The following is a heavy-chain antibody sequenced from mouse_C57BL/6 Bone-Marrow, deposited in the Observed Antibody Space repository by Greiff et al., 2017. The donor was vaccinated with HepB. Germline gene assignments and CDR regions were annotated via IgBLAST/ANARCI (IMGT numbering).Heavy chain of an antibody. J-gene: IGHJ4*01. CDR1: GYTFTSYG. CDR2: IYIGNGYT. Sequence: EVKLVESGAELVRPGSSVKMSCKTSGYTFTSYGINWVKQRPGQGLEWIGYIYIGNGYTEYNAKFKGKATLTSDTSSSTAYMQLSSLTSEDSALYFYSRWIYYYGSSYDYYAMDYWGQGTSVTVSS. V-gene: IGHV1-58*01. CDR3: SRWIYYYGSSYDYYAMDY. D-gene: IGHD1-1*01.